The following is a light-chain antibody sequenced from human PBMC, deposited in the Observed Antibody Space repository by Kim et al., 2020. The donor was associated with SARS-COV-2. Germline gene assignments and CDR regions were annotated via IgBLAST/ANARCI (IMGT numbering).Light chain of an antibody. J-gene: IGLJ1*01. CDR3: CSYAGSYTYV. V-gene: IGLV2-11*01. CDR2: DVS. CDR1: SSDVGGENY. Sequence: GQSVTISGTGTSSDVGGENYVSWYQQHPGKAPKLMIYDVSKRPSGVPDRFSGSKSGNTASLTISGLQAEDEADYYCCSYAGSYTYVFGTGTKVTVL.